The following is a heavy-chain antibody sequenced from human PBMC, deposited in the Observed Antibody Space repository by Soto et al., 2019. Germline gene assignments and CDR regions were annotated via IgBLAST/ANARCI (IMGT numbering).Heavy chain of an antibody. CDR1: GFTFSSYA. CDR2: ISGSGGST. V-gene: IGHV3-23*01. J-gene: IGHJ6*02. Sequence: EVQLLESGGGLVQPGGSLRLSCAASGFTFSSYAMSWVRQAPGKGREWVSAISGSGGSTYYADSVKGRFTISRDNSKNTLYLQMNSLRAEDTAVYYCAKVKRSSSFYYYYGMDVWGQGTTVTVSS. CDR3: AKVKRSSSFYYYYGMDV. D-gene: IGHD6-6*01.